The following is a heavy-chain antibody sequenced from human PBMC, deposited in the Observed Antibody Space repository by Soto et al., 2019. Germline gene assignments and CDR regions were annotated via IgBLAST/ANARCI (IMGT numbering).Heavy chain of an antibody. CDR1: GFSLSTSGVG. Sequence: QITLKESGPTLVKPTQTLTLTCTFSGFSLSTSGVGVGWIRQPPGKALEWLALIYWDDDKRYSPSLKSRLTITKDTSKNQVVLTMTNMDPVDTATYYCAHRRRSSRGYYYYGMDVWVQGTTVTVSS. J-gene: IGHJ6*02. V-gene: IGHV2-5*02. CDR2: IYWDDDK. D-gene: IGHD6-13*01. CDR3: AHRRRSSRGYYYYGMDV.